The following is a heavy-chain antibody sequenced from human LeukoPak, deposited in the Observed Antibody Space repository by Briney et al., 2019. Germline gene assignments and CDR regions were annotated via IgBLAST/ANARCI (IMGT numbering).Heavy chain of an antibody. D-gene: IGHD3-10*01. CDR1: GFTFSSYG. V-gene: IGHV3-30*18. J-gene: IGHJ4*02. Sequence: GGSLRLSCAASGFTFSSYGMHWVRQAPGKGLEWVAVTSYDGSNKYYADSVKGRFTISRDNSKNTLYLQMNSLRAEDTAVYYCAKVHSVYGSGSYTFDYWGQGTLVTVSS. CDR3: AKVHSVYGSGSYTFDY. CDR2: TSYDGSNK.